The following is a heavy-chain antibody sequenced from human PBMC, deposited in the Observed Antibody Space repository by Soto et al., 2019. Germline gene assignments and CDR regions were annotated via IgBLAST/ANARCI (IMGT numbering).Heavy chain of an antibody. V-gene: IGHV4-59*01. D-gene: IGHD4-17*01. J-gene: IGHJ4*02. CDR2: IFYYGNT. CDR1: GGSISSYY. Sequence: SETLSLTCTVSGGSISSYYWSWIRQPPGRGLEWIGYIFYYGNTKYNPSLESRVTISVDTSKNQFSLKLSSVTAADTAVYYCARDPRIYGDTYYFDQWGQGTLVTVSS. CDR3: ARDPRIYGDTYYFDQ.